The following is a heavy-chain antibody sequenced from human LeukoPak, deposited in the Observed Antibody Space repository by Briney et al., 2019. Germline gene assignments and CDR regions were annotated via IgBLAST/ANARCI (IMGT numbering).Heavy chain of an antibody. J-gene: IGHJ4*02. Sequence: GGSLRLSCAASGFIVSSNYMSWVRQAPGKGLEWVSVIYSGGSTNYADSVKGRFTISRDNSKDTLYLQMNSLRAEDTAVYYCARAGGGYYSFDYWGQGPRSPSPQ. D-gene: IGHD3-22*01. V-gene: IGHV3-53*01. CDR2: IYSGGST. CDR3: ARAGGGYYSFDY. CDR1: GFIVSSNY.